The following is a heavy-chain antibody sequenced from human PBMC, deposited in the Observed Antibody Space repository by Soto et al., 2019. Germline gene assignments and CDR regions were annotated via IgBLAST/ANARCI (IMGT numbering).Heavy chain of an antibody. J-gene: IGHJ5*02. CDR3: ARDGYCSSTSCYAGRVNWFDH. Sequence: QVQLVQSGAEVKKPGSSVKVSCKASGGTFSSYTISWVRQAPGQGLEWMGRIIPILGIANYAQKFQGRVTITADKSTITAYMELSSLRSDDTAVYYCARDGYCSSTSCYAGRVNWFDHWGQGTLVTVSS. CDR1: GGTFSSYT. D-gene: IGHD2-2*01. CDR2: IIPILGIA. V-gene: IGHV1-69*08.